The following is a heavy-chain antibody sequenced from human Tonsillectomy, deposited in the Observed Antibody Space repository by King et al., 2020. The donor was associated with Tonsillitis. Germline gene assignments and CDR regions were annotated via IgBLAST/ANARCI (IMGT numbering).Heavy chain of an antibody. J-gene: IGHJ4*02. CDR2: IYPGDSDT. D-gene: IGHD1-26*01. CDR3: ARLGPYLGATRPFDY. CDR1: GYSFTSYW. Sequence: QLVQSGAEVKKPGESLKISCKGSGYSFTSYWIGWVRQMPGKGLEWMGIIYPGDSDTRYSPSFQGQVTISTDKSISTAYLQWSSLKASDTAMYYCARLGPYLGATRPFDYWGQGTLVTVSS. V-gene: IGHV5-51*01.